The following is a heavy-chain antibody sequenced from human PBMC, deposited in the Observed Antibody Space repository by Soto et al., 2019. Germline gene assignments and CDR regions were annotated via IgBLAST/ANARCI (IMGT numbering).Heavy chain of an antibody. CDR2: ISSSSSYI. D-gene: IGHD2-15*01. J-gene: IGHJ4*02. V-gene: IGHV3-21*04. CDR1: GFTFSSYS. Sequence: GGSLRLSCAASGFTFSSYSMNWVRQAPGKGLEWVSSISSSSSYIYYADSVKGRFTISRDNSENSLYLQMNSLRAEDTARYYCVKETVAAAYVETSPFDFWSQGIQVTVSS. CDR3: VKETVAAAYVETSPFDF.